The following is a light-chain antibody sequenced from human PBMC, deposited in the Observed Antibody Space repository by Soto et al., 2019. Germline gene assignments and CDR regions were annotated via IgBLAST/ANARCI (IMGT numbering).Light chain of an antibody. Sequence: DIQMTQSPSSLSASVGDRVTITCRASQSISSYLNWYQQKPGKAPKLLIYAASSLQSGGPSRFSGSGSGTDFTLTISSLQPEDFATYYCQKCNSTPLTFGGGTKVEIK. CDR3: QKCNSTPLT. J-gene: IGKJ4*01. V-gene: IGKV1-39*01. CDR2: AAS. CDR1: QSISSY.